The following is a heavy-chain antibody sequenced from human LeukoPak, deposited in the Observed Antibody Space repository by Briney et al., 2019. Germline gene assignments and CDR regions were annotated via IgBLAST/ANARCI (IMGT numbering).Heavy chain of an antibody. V-gene: IGHV4-34*01. J-gene: IGHJ4*02. CDR3: ARGRYYYGSGCFFDY. CDR1: GGAFSGYY. CDR2: INHSGST. Sequence: ASETLSLTCAVYGGAFSGYYWSWIRQPPGKGLEWIGEINHSGSTNYNPSLKSRVTISVDTSKNQFSLKLSSVTAADTAVYYCARGRYYYGSGCFFDYWGQGTLVTVSS. D-gene: IGHD3-10*01.